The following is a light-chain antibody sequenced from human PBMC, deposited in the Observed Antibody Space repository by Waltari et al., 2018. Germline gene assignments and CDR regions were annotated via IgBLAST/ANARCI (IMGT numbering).Light chain of an antibody. V-gene: IGLV2-14*03. Sequence: HSALTQPASVSGSPGQSITISCTGTSSDVDGHNSAPSYQHHPGKAPKPMIYDVRNRPSGVSNRFAGSKSGNTASLTISGLQAEDEADYYCSSYISSDTLELFGGGTSLTVL. J-gene: IGLJ2*01. CDR2: DVR. CDR1: SSDVDGHNS. CDR3: SSYISSDTLEL.